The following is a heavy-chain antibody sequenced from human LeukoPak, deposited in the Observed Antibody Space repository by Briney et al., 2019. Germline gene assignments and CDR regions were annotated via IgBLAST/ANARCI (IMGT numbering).Heavy chain of an antibody. CDR3: ARDYYYDSSVKGCYFDY. Sequence: SETLSLTCTVSGGSISSYYWSWIRQPPGKGLEWIGEINHSGSTNYNPSLKSRVTISVDTSKNQFSLKLSSVTAADTAAYYCARDYYYDSSVKGCYFDYRGQGTLVTVSS. V-gene: IGHV4-34*01. D-gene: IGHD3-22*01. CDR1: GGSISSYY. J-gene: IGHJ4*02. CDR2: INHSGST.